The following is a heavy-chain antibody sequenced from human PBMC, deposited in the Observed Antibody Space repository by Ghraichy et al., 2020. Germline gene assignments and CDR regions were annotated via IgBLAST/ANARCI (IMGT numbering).Heavy chain of an antibody. J-gene: IGHJ6*02. CDR2: ISGSGGST. V-gene: IGHV3-23*01. CDR1: GFTFSSYA. Sequence: GSLRLSCAASGFTFSSYAMSWVRQAPGKGLEWVSAISGSGGSTYYADSVKGRFTISRDNSKNTLYLQMNSLRAEDTAVYYCAKDTMVRGYPDYYYGMDVWGQGTTVTVSS. D-gene: IGHD3-10*01. CDR3: AKDTMVRGYPDYYYGMDV.